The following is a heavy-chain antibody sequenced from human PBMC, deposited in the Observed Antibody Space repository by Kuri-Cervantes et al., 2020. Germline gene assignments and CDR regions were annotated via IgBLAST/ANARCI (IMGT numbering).Heavy chain of an antibody. CDR3: ARDYRGSSWYSDY. CDR1: GDTFNNYA. J-gene: IGHJ4*02. D-gene: IGHD6-13*01. V-gene: IGHV1-69*13. CDR2: IIPIFRTT. Sequence: SVKVSCKTSGDTFNNYAIIWVRQAPGQGPEWMGGIIPIFRTTNYAQKFQGRLTITADESASTAYMELSSLRSDDTAVYYCARDYRGSSWYSDYWGQGTLVTVSS.